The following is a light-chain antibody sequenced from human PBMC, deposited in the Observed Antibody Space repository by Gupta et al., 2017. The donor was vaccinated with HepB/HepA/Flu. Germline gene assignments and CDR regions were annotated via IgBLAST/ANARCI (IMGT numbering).Light chain of an antibody. Sequence: QSVLTQPPSASGTPGHRVTISCSGSSSNIGSNFVYWYQQLPGTAPKLLIFRNNQRPSGVPDRFSGSKSGTSASLAISGLRSEDEADYHCVAWDDSLSALVFGGGTKVTAL. CDR3: VAWDDSLSALV. CDR2: RNN. CDR1: SSNIGSNF. J-gene: IGLJ3*02. V-gene: IGLV1-47*01.